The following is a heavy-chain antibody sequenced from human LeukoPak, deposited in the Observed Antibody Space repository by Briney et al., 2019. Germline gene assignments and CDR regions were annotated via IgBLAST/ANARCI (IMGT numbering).Heavy chain of an antibody. J-gene: IGHJ3*02. D-gene: IGHD4-23*01. V-gene: IGHV4-39*01. Sequence: KPAETLSLICTASGDSISSYNYIWGWIRQPPGKGLEWVGSIYYRGNTYYNPSLKSRVTLSADTSKSQFSLNVASVTAADTAVYYCARPRPEGNLLFRGATFHIWGQGTMVTVSS. CDR1: GDSISSYNYI. CDR3: ARPRPEGNLLFRGATFHI. CDR2: IYYRGNT.